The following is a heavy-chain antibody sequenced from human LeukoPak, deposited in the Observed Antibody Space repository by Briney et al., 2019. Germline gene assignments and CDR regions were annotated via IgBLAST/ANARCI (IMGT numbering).Heavy chain of an antibody. J-gene: IGHJ5*02. Sequence: SETLSLTCTVSGGSISSYYWSWLRQPPGKGLEWIGYIYYSGSTNYNPSLKSRVTISVDTSKNQFSLKLSSVTAADTAVYYCARMADYGSGSYGVNWFDPWGQGTLVTVSS. CDR3: ARMADYGSGSYGVNWFDP. CDR2: IYYSGST. V-gene: IGHV4-59*08. D-gene: IGHD3-10*01. CDR1: GGSISSYY.